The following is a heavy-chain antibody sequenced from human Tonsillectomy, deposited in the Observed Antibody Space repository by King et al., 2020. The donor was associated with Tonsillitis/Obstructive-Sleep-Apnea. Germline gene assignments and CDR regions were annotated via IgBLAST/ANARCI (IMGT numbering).Heavy chain of an antibody. CDR1: GGSVSSGSYY. CDR3: AREIGIRYFDWLFFFDY. V-gene: IGHV4-61*01. CDR2: IYYSGST. Sequence: VQLQESGPGLVKPSETLSLTCTVSGGSVSSGSYYWSWIRQPPGKGLEWIGYIYYSGSTNYNPSLKSRDTISVDTSKNQFSLKLSSVTAADTAVYYCAREIGIRYFDWLFFFDYWGQGTLVTVSS. J-gene: IGHJ4*02. D-gene: IGHD3-9*01.